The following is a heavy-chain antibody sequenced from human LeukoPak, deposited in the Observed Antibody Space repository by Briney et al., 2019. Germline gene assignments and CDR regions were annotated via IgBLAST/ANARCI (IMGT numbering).Heavy chain of an antibody. D-gene: IGHD3-16*02. J-gene: IGHJ4*02. CDR3: AGGVIVTPFDY. CDR2: IYYSGST. CDR1: GGPISSSSYY. Sequence: PAEPLSLTCTVSGGPISSSSYYWGWIRQPPGRGVEWSGSIYYSGSTYYNPSLKSRVTISVDTSKNLCSLKLSSVTAADTAVYYCAGGVIVTPFDYWGQGTLVTVSS. V-gene: IGHV4-39*01.